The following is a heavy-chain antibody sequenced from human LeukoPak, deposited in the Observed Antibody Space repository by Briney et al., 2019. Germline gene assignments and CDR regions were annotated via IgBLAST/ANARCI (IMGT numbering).Heavy chain of an antibody. Sequence: GGSLILSCAASGFTFTSYWMHWVRQAPGKGLVWVSRVSSDGSSTRYADSVKGRFTISRDNAKNTLSLQMNSLGAEDTAVYYCARGGSWYFDHWGQGTLVTVSS. CDR3: ARGGSWYFDH. D-gene: IGHD2-15*01. CDR1: GFTFTSYW. J-gene: IGHJ4*02. CDR2: VSSDGSST. V-gene: IGHV3-74*01.